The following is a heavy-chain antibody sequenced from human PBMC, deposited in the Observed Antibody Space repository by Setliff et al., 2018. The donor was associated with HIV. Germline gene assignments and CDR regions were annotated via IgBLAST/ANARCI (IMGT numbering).Heavy chain of an antibody. CDR2: IYYTWST. CDR3: ARDPPGHGDSNDY. J-gene: IGHJ4*02. CDR1: GGSVGSGSYY. D-gene: IGHD4-17*01. Sequence: KASETLSLTCTVSGGSVGSGSYYWSWIRQPPGKGLEYIGYIYYTWSTTYNPSLKSRVSMSIDTSKNQFSLRLTSVTAADTAVYYGARDPPGHGDSNDYWGQGTLVTVS. V-gene: IGHV4-61*01.